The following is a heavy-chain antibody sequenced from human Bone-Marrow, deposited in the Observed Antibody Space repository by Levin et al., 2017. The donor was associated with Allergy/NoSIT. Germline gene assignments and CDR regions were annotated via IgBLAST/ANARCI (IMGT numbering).Heavy chain of an antibody. V-gene: IGHV3-23*01. CDR3: AKGTEREGGSWFDYYYYMDV. Sequence: ETLSLTCAASGFTFSSYAMSWVRQAPGKGLEWVSAISGSGGSTYYADSVKGRFTISRDNSKNTLYLQMNSLRAEDTAVYYCAKGTEREGGSWFDYYYYMDVWGKGTTVTVSS. J-gene: IGHJ6*03. CDR1: GFTFSSYA. D-gene: IGHD6-13*01. CDR2: ISGSGGST.